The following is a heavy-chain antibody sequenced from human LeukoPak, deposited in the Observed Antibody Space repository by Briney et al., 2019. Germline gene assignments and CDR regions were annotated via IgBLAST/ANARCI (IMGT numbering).Heavy chain of an antibody. D-gene: IGHD5-12*01. J-gene: IGHJ5*02. CDR3: ARGSGGYSGWFDP. Sequence: GGSLRLSCAASGFTFSRYGMHWVRQAPGKGLEWVAVIWYDGSNEYYADSVKGRFTIFRDNSKNTLHLQMNSLRAEDTAVYYCARGSGGYSGWFDPWGQGTLVTVSS. CDR1: GFTFSRYG. CDR2: IWYDGSNE. V-gene: IGHV3-33*01.